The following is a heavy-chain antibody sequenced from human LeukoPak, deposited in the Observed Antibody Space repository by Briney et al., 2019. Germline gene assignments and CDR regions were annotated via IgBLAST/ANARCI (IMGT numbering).Heavy chain of an antibody. CDR2: ITGRGDAT. Sequence: GGSLRLSCAASGFTFSHFAMSWVRQAPGQGLEWVSLITGRGDATHYADSVKGRLTISRDNSKNTLYLHMNSLRADDTAFYYCARAPMGATSGDYWGQGTLVTVSS. CDR3: ARAPMGATSGDY. V-gene: IGHV3-23*01. D-gene: IGHD5-12*01. J-gene: IGHJ4*02. CDR1: GFTFSHFA.